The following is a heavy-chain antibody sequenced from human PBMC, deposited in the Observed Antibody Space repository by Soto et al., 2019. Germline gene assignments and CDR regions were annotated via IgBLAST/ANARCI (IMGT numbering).Heavy chain of an antibody. Sequence: PSETLSLTCTVSGDSVSSVGFHWAWLRRPPGKGLEWIGYIYNGGSTYYRPSLESRTHMSLDATRNHYSLRLTSVTAADTAVYFCARDKVGLDTISYFDYWGQGKLVTVSS. J-gene: IGHJ4*02. CDR2: IYNGGST. D-gene: IGHD3-3*01. CDR1: GDSVSSVGFH. CDR3: ARDKVGLDTISYFDY. V-gene: IGHV4-30-4*01.